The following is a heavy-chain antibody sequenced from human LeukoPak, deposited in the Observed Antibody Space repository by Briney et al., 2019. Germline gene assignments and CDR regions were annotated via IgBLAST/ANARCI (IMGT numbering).Heavy chain of an antibody. CDR2: IKQDGSEK. V-gene: IGHV3-7*01. J-gene: IGHJ4*02. Sequence: QPWGSLRLSCAASGFTFSSYWMSWVRQAPGKGLEWVANIKQDGSEKYYVDSVKGRFTISRDNAKNSLYLQMNSLRAEDTAVYYCARELGYCSGGSCYAFDYWGQGTLVPVSS. CDR3: ARELGYCSGGSCYAFDY. CDR1: GFTFSSYW. D-gene: IGHD2-15*01.